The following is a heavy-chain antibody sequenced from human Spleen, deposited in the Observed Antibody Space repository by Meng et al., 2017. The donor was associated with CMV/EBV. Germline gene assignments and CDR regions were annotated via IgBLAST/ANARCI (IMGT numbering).Heavy chain of an antibody. J-gene: IGHJ6*02. CDR3: ARGDYDFWSGYFYYYYGMDV. V-gene: IGHV4-34*01. Sequence: FSGYYWSWIRQPPGKGLEWIGEINHSGSTNYNPSLKSRVTISVDTSKNQFSLKLSSVTAADTAVYYCARGDYDFWSGYFYYYYGMDVWGQGTTVTVSS. CDR1: FSGYY. D-gene: IGHD3-3*01. CDR2: INHSGST.